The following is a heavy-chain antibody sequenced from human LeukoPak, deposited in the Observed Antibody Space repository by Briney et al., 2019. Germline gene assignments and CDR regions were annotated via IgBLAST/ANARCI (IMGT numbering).Heavy chain of an antibody. J-gene: IGHJ4*02. D-gene: IGHD3-10*01. CDR2: ISSSGSTI. CDR3: ARDFYYGSGRYDY. Sequence: PGGSLRLSCAASGFTFSSYEMNWFRQAPGKGLEWVSYISSSGSTIYYADTVNDRFTISRDNAKTSLYLQMNSLRAEDTAVYYCARDFYYGSGRYDYWGQGTLVTVSS. CDR1: GFTFSSYE. V-gene: IGHV3-48*03.